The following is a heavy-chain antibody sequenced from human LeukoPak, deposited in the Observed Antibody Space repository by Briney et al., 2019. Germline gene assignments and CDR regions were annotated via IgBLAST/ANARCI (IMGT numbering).Heavy chain of an antibody. CDR1: GGSFNSDDYY. V-gene: IGHV4-61*08. J-gene: IGHJ4*02. D-gene: IGHD3-10*01. Sequence: SETLSLTCGVSGGSFNSDDYYWSWIRQPPGRGLEWIGYIYYGGNTNYNPSLRSRVTISMDTSKNQFSLKVNSVTAADTAVYFCASGPRNYYYSGSYHYWGQGTLVTVSS. CDR2: IYYGGNT. CDR3: ASGPRNYYYSGSYHY.